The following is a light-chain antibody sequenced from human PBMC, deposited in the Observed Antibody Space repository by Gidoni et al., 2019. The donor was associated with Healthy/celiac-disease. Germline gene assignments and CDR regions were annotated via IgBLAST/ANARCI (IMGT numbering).Light chain of an antibody. Sequence: EIVLTQSPATLSLSPVERATLSCRASQSVSSYLAWYQQKPGQAPRLLIYDASNRATGIPARFSGSGSGTDFTLTISSLEPEYFAVYYCQQRSNWPPWYTFGQGTKLEIK. CDR2: DAS. CDR3: QQRSNWPPWYT. V-gene: IGKV3-11*01. J-gene: IGKJ2*01. CDR1: QSVSSY.